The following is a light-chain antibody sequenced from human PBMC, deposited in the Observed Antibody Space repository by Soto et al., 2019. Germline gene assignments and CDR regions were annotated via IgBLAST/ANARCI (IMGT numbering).Light chain of an antibody. V-gene: IGKV3-15*01. CDR3: QQYNNWPPRT. CDR1: QSVTSN. J-gene: IGKJ1*01. Sequence: EMVMTQSPATLSVSPGERATLSCRASQSVTSNLAWYQQRPGQAPRLLIHGASTRATGIPARFSGSGSGTEFTLTISSLQSEDFAVYYCQQYNNWPPRTFGQGTKVEIK. CDR2: GAS.